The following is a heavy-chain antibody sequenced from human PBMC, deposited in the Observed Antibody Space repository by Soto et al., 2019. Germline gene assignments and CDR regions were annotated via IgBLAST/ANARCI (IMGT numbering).Heavy chain of an antibody. CDR3: ARGGIAAAAPPDY. V-gene: IGHV4-31*11. Sequence: PSETLSLTCAVSGGSISSGGYCWSWIRQQPGKVLEWIGYIYYSGSTNCNPSLKSRVTISVDASKNQFSLKLSSVTAADTAVYYCARGGIAAAAPPDYWGQGTLVTVSS. D-gene: IGHD6-13*01. CDR1: GGSISSGGYC. J-gene: IGHJ4*02. CDR2: IYYSGST.